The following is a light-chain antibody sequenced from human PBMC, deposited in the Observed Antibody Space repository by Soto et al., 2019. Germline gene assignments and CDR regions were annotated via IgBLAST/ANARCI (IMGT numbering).Light chain of an antibody. CDR2: TAS. CDR1: QGISSH. V-gene: IGKV1-8*01. J-gene: IGKJ4*01. CDR3: QQYFSYPLT. Sequence: AIRMTQSPSSFSASTGDRVTITCRASQGISSHLAWYQVKPDRATRLLIYTASYLESGVPSRFSGGGSGTASPLTISPLQSDDFAVYYCQQYFSYPLTFGGGTKVEIK.